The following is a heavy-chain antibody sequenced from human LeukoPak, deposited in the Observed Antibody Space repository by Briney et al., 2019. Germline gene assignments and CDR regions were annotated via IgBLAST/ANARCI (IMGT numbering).Heavy chain of an antibody. D-gene: IGHD2-21*01. V-gene: IGHV1-2*02. CDR3: ATSVIPNSFDS. CDR2: INPNSGGI. CDR1: GYTFTGYY. J-gene: IGHJ5*01. Sequence: ASVKVSCKASGYTFTGYYMHWVRQAPGQGLEWMGWINPNSGGINYAQKFQGRVTITRDTSINTVYMELSRLRSDDTAQYYCATSVIPNSFDSWGQGTLVTVSS.